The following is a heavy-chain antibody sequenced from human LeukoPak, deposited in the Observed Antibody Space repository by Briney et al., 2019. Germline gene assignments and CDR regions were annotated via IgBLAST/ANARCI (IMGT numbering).Heavy chain of an antibody. V-gene: IGHV3-23*01. Sequence: GGSLRLSCAASGFTFSSYAMSWVRQAPGKGLEWFSAISGSGGSTYYADSVKGRFTISRDNSKNTLYLQMNSLRAEDTAVYYCAKDPTGAYGDYDDYWGQGTLVTVSS. CDR1: GFTFSSYA. CDR3: AKDPTGAYGDYDDY. CDR2: ISGSGGST. D-gene: IGHD4-17*01. J-gene: IGHJ4*02.